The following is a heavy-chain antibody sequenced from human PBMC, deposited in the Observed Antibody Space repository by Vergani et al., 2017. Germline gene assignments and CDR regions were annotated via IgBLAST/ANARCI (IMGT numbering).Heavy chain of an antibody. CDR2: ISSSSSYI. Sequence: EVQLLESGGGLVQPGGSLRLSCAASGFTFSSYGMNWVRQAPGKGLEWVSSISSSSSYIYYADSVKGRFTISRDNAKNSLYLQMNSLRAEDTAVDYCSRDLHCSSTSCYQYYYYYGMDVWGQGTTVTVSS. J-gene: IGHJ6*02. D-gene: IGHD2-2*01. CDR1: GFTFSSYG. CDR3: SRDLHCSSTSCYQYYYYYGMDV. V-gene: IGHV3-21*01.